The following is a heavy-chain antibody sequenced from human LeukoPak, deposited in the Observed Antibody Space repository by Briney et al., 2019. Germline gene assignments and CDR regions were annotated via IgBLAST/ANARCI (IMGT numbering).Heavy chain of an antibody. CDR1: GFTVSSNY. J-gene: IGHJ4*02. V-gene: IGHV3-53*01. Sequence: GGSLRLSCAASGFTVSSNYMNWVRQAPGKGLEWVSVIYGGGTIYYADSVKGRFTISRDNSKNTLYLQMNSLRAEDTAVYYCARGAGYNYPYYFDYWGQGTLVTVSS. CDR2: IYGGGTI. D-gene: IGHD5-24*01. CDR3: ARGAGYNYPYYFDY.